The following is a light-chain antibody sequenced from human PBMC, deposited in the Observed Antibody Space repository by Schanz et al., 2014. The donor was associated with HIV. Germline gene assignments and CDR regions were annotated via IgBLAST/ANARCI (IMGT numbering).Light chain of an antibody. J-gene: IGKJ1*01. CDR2: AAS. Sequence: DIQMTQSPSSLSASVGDRVTITCRASQGIGNDLGWYQQRPGKAPKRLIYAASTLQSGVPSRFVGGGSGTEFTLTISSLQPDDFATYYCQQYDRSSWTFGLGTKVETK. V-gene: IGKV1-17*01. CDR3: QQYDRSSWT. CDR1: QGIGND.